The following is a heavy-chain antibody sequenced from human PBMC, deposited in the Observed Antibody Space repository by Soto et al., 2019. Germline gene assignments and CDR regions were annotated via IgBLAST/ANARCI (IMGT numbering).Heavy chain of an antibody. J-gene: IGHJ4*02. CDR3: ARVWRGLPDY. CDR2: INHSGST. V-gene: IGHV4-34*01. D-gene: IGHD5-18*01. Sequence: SETLSLTCAVYGGSFSGYYWSWIRQPPGKGLEWIGEINHSGSTNYNPSLKSRVTISVDTSKNQFSLKLSSVTAADTAVYYCARVWRGLPDYWGQGTLVTVSS. CDR1: GGSFSGYY.